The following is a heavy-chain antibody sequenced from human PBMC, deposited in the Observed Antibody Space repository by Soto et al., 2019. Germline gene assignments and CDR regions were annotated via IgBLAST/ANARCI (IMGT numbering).Heavy chain of an antibody. D-gene: IGHD2-2*01. J-gene: IGHJ6*02. CDR3: ARSQGSSTSLEIYYYYYYGMDV. CDR1: GGTFSSYA. V-gene: IGHV1-69*01. CDR2: IIPISGTA. Sequence: QVQLVQSGAEVKKPGSSVKVSCKASGGTFSSYAISWVRQAPGQWLEWMGGIIPISGTANYAKKFQGRVTITADESTSTAYMELSSLRSEDTAVYYCARSQGSSTSLEIYYYYYYGMDVWGQGTTVTVSS.